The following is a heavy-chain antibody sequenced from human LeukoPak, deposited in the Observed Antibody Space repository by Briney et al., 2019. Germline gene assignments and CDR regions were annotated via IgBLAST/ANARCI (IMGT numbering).Heavy chain of an antibody. Sequence: ASVKVSCKASGYTFTSYDINWVRQATGQGLEWMGWMNPNSGNTGYAQKFQGRVTMTRSTSISTAYMELSSLRSEDTAVYYCARKKGGSYFYYMDVWGKGTTVTVSS. CDR2: MNPNSGNT. J-gene: IGHJ6*03. V-gene: IGHV1-8*01. CDR3: ARKKGGSYFYYMDV. D-gene: IGHD1-26*01. CDR1: GYTFTSYD.